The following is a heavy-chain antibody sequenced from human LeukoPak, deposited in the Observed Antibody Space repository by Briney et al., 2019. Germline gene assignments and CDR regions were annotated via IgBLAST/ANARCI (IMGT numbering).Heavy chain of an antibody. CDR3: ATGVPYDSQYYWFDP. J-gene: IGHJ5*02. CDR2: FDPEDGET. CDR1: GYTLTELS. D-gene: IGHD3-22*01. Sequence: ASVKVSCKVSGYTLTELSMHWVRQAPGKGLAWVGGFDPEDGETIYAQKFQGRVTMTEDTSTDTAYMELSSLRSEDTAVYYCATGVPYDSQYYWFDPWGQGTLVTASS. V-gene: IGHV1-24*01.